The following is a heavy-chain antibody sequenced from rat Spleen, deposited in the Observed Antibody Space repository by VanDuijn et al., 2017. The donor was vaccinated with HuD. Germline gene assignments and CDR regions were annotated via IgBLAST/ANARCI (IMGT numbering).Heavy chain of an antibody. Sequence: EVQLVESDGGLVQPGRSLKLSCAASGFTFSNYYMAWVRQAPAKGLEWVASISTGAGNTYYRDSVKGRFTFSRDNAKTTLYLQMDSLRSEDTATYYCARTYYYDGYYYFDYWGQGVMVTVSS. CDR3: ARTYYYDGYYYFDY. D-gene: IGHD1-12*03. CDR2: ISTGAGNT. CDR1: GFTFSNYY. V-gene: IGHV5-25*01. J-gene: IGHJ2*01.